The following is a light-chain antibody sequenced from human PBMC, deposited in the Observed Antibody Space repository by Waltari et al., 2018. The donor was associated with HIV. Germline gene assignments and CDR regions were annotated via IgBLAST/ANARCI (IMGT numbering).Light chain of an antibody. CDR2: GVT. V-gene: IGLV2-14*01. CDR3: SSYTSFKTVV. CDR1: NSDIGAYNF. J-gene: IGLJ3*02. Sequence: QSALTQPASVSGSPGQSITISCTGTNSDIGAYNFVSWYQQHPDQAPRLILFGVTRRTAGISSRCSGLKAGNTASLTIFGLQDEDEADYYCSSYTSFKTVVFGGGTKLTVL.